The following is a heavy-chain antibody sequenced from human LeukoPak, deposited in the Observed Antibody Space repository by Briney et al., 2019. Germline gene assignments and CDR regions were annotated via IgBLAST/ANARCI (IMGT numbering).Heavy chain of an antibody. D-gene: IGHD2-15*01. V-gene: IGHV4-30-4*01. CDR3: ARRMKLAAKGDAFDI. Sequence: PSETLSLTCTVSGGSISSGDYYWSWIRQPPGKGLEWIGYIYYSGSTNYNPSLKSRVTISVDASRNHFSLKLNSVTAADTAVYYCARRMKLAAKGDAFDIWGQGTMVTVSS. CDR1: GGSISSGDYY. J-gene: IGHJ3*02. CDR2: IYYSGST.